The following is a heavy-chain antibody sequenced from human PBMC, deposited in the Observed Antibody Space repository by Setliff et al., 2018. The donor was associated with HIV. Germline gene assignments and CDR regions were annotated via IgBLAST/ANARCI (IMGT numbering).Heavy chain of an antibody. CDR1: GGSISSSSYY. CDR2: IYYSGSS. Sequence: PSETLSLTCTVSGGSISSSSYYWSWIRQPPGKGLEWIGYIYYSGSSKNTPSLKSRVTISVDTPKNEFSLKLSSMTAADTAVYYCARGIAVAGPYFDDWGQGTLVTVSS. D-gene: IGHD6-19*01. V-gene: IGHV4-61*01. J-gene: IGHJ4*02. CDR3: ARGIAVAGPYFDD.